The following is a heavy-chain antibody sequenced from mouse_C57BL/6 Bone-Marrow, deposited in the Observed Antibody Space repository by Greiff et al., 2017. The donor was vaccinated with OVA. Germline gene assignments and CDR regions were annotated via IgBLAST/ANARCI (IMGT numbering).Heavy chain of an antibody. CDR1: GYTFTSYW. J-gene: IGHJ2*01. CDR2: INPSSGYT. Sequence: LQESGAELAKPGASVKLSCKASGYTFTSYWMHWVKQRPGQGLEWIGYINPSSGYTKYNQKFKDKATLTAEKSSSTAYMQLSSLTYEDSAVSYCAKNLLVYYWGPGTPLTVSP. V-gene: IGHV1-7*01. CDR3: AKNLLVYY.